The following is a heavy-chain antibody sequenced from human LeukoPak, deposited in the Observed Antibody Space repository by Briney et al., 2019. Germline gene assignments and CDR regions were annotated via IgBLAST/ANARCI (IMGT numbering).Heavy chain of an antibody. CDR3: AKDRGDYFDTTSQSFDS. CDR2: IYSGGST. CDR1: GFTVSSNY. J-gene: IGHJ4*02. D-gene: IGHD3-22*01. Sequence: PGGSLRLSCAASGFTVSSNYMSWVRQAPGKGLEWVSVIYSGGSTYYADSVKGRFTVSRDNSQNTLYLQMSSLKTEDTAVYYCAKDRGDYFDTTSQSFDSWGQGALVTVSS. V-gene: IGHV3-53*05.